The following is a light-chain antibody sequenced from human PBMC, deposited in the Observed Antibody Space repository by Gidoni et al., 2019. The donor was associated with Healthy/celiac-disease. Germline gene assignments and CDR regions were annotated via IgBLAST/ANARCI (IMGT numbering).Light chain of an antibody. CDR1: QRISSY. CDR3: QQSYSTPVMYT. Sequence: EIQRTQSPSALYASVGDRVNITCRSSQRISSYFNWYHQKPGKAPKLLIYAASSLQSGVPSRFSGSGSGTDFTLTISSLQPEDFATYYCQQSYSTPVMYTFGQWTKLEIK. V-gene: IGKV1-39*01. CDR2: AAS. J-gene: IGKJ2*01.